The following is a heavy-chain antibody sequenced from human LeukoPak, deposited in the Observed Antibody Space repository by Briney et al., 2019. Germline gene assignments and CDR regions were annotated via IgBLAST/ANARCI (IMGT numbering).Heavy chain of an antibody. CDR1: GGSISTSY. CDR3: ARGLPVRDHTIDY. V-gene: IGHV4-59*08. CDR2: IYYSGST. D-gene: IGHD4-17*01. Sequence: PSETLSLTCTVSGGSISTSYWNWIRQPPGKGLEWIGYIYYSGSTNYNPSLKSRVSISVDTSKNQFSLRLTSVTAADTAVYYCARGLPVRDHTIDYWGQGTLVTVSS. J-gene: IGHJ4*02.